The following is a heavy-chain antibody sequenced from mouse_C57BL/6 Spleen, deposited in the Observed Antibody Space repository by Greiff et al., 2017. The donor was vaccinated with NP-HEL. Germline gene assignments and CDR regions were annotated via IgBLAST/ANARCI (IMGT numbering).Heavy chain of an antibody. D-gene: IGHD1-1*01. CDR3: ARDKDYGSSYGGFDY. Sequence: EVKLMESGPGLVKPSQSLSLTCSVTGYSITSGYYWNWIRQFPGNKLEWMGYISYDGSNNYNPSLKNRISITRDTSKNQFFLKLNSVTTEDTATYYCARDKDYGSSYGGFDYWGQGTTLTVSS. CDR2: ISYDGSN. V-gene: IGHV3-6*01. CDR1: GYSITSGYY. J-gene: IGHJ2*01.